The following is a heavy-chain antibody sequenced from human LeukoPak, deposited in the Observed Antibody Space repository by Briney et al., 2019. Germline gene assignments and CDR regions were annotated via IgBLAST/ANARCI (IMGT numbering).Heavy chain of an antibody. J-gene: IGHJ4*02. CDR1: GYTSTGFY. V-gene: IGHV1-2*02. CDR3: ASYPRYSSWPPFDY. D-gene: IGHD6-6*01. Sequence: ASVKVSCKASGYTSTGFYMHWVRQAPGQGFEWMGWINPNTGGTNYAQKFQGRVTMTRDTSITTAYMELSGLTSDDTAVYYCASYPRYSSWPPFDYWGQGTLVTVSS. CDR2: INPNTGGT.